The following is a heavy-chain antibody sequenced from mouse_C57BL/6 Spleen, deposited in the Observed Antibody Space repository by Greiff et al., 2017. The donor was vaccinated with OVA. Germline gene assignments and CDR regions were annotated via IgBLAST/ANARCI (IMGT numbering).Heavy chain of an antibody. V-gene: IGHV1-26*01. CDR1: GYTFTDYY. Sequence: VQLQQSGPELVKPGASVKISCKASGYTFTDYYMNWVKQSHGKSLEWIGDINPNNGGTSYNQKFKGKATLTVDKSSSTAYMELRSLTSEDSAVYYCARGNYDYDRGALGFDYWGQGTTLTVSS. D-gene: IGHD2-4*01. CDR2: INPNNGGT. J-gene: IGHJ2*01. CDR3: ARGNYDYDRGALGFDY.